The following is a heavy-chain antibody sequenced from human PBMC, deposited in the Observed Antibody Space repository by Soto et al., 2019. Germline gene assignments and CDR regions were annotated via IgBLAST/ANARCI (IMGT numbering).Heavy chain of an antibody. CDR2: INPGGGST. Sequence: ASVNVSCKASGYTFTSYYMHGVRQAPGHGLEWMAIINPGGGSTDYAQKFQGRITLTSNTSTSTVHMELSSLRYEDTAVYYCARTGNPRETGYHFRMDVWGQGTTVTVSS. CDR1: GYTFTSYY. V-gene: IGHV1-46*01. CDR3: ARTGNPRETGYHFRMDV. D-gene: IGHD1-1*01. J-gene: IGHJ6*02.